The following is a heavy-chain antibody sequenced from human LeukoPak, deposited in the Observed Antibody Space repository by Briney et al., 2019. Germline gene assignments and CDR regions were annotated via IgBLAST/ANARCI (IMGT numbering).Heavy chain of an antibody. Sequence: SGGSLRLSCAAYGFTFTNAWMSWVRQAPGKGLEWVGRIKSKTAGGTTDYAAPVKGRFTISRDDSKNTLYLQMNSLKTEDTAVYYCTTVYFYYYDSSGYYSYFDYWGQGTLVTVSS. CDR1: GFTFTNAW. CDR3: TTVYFYYYDSSGYYSYFDY. J-gene: IGHJ4*02. CDR2: IKSKTAGGTT. D-gene: IGHD3-22*01. V-gene: IGHV3-15*01.